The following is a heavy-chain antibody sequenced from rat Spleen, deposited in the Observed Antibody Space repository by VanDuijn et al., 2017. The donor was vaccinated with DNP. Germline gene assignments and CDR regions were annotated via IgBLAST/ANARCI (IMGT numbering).Heavy chain of an antibody. CDR1: GYSITSNY. CDR2: ISYGGRT. J-gene: IGHJ2*01. Sequence: EVQLQESGPGLVKPSQSLSLTCSVTGYSITSNYWAWIRKFPGNKMEWMGYISYGGRTDYNPSLKGRISIIRDTSKNQFFLQLNSVTTEDTATYYCARSFITTNPYYFDYWGQGVMVTVSS. D-gene: IGHD1-10*01. V-gene: IGHV3-1*01. CDR3: ARSFITTNPYYFDY.